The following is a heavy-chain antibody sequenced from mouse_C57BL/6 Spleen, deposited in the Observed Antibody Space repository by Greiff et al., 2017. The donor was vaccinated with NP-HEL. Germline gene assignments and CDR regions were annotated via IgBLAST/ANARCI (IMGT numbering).Heavy chain of an antibody. V-gene: IGHV1-64*01. CDR1: GYTFTSYW. CDR3: ARSEDIYYDYDGGVGY. D-gene: IGHD2-4*01. J-gene: IGHJ2*01. Sequence: QVQLQQPGAELVKPGASVKLSCKASGYTFTSYWMHWVKQRPGQGLEWIGMIHPNSGSTNYNEKFKSKATLTVDKSSSTAYMQLSSLTSEDSAVYYWARSEDIYYDYDGGVGYWGQGTTLTVSA. CDR2: IHPNSGST.